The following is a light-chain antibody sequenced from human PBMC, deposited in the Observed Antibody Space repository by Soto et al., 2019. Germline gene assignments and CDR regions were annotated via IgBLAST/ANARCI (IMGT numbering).Light chain of an antibody. V-gene: IGLV2-8*01. J-gene: IGLJ1*01. CDR3: SSYAGSNNYV. Sequence: SALTQPPSASGSPGQSVTISCTGTSSDVGGYNYVSWYQQHPGKAPKLMIYEVSKRPSGVPHRFSGSKSGNTASLTVSGLQAEDEADYYCSSYAGSNNYVFGTGTKVTVL. CDR1: SSDVGGYNY. CDR2: EVS.